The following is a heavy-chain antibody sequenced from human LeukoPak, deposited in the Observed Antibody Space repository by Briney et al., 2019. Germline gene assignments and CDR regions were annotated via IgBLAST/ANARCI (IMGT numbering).Heavy chain of an antibody. CDR1: GGSISSSSYY. Sequence: TSETLSLTCTVSGGSISSSSYYWGWIRQPLGKGLEWIGSIHYSGSTYYNPPLKSRVTISVDTSKNQFSLKLSSVTAADTAVYYCARHMYYDILTGYYYYYFDYWGQGTLVTVSS. CDR2: IHYSGST. V-gene: IGHV4-39*01. D-gene: IGHD3-9*01. CDR3: ARHMYYDILTGYYYYYFDY. J-gene: IGHJ4*02.